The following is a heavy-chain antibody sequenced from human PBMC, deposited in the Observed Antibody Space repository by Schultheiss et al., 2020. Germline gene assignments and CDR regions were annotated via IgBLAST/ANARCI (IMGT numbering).Heavy chain of an antibody. CDR1: GGTFSSYA. CDR2: IIPIFGTA. CDR3: ARGPAKPYDILTEFMDV. J-gene: IGHJ6*02. Sequence: SVKVSCKASGGTFSSYAISWVRQAPGQGLEWMGGIIPIFGTANYAQKFQGRVTITADESTSTAYMELSSLRSEDTAVYYCARGPAKPYDILTEFMDVWGQGTTVTVS. D-gene: IGHD3-9*01. V-gene: IGHV1-69*13.